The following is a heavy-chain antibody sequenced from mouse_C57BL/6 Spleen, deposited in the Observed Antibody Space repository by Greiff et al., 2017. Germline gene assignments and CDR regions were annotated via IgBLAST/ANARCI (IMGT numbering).Heavy chain of an antibody. CDR2: INPSNGGT. Sequence: QVQLQQPGTELVKPGASVKLSCKASGYTFTSYWMHWVKQRPRQGLEWIGNINPSNGGTNYNEKFKSKATLTVDKSSSTAYMQLSSLTSEDSAVYYCARDRDYYSNYVGFAYWGQGTLVTVSA. D-gene: IGHD2-5*01. CDR1: GYTFTSYW. J-gene: IGHJ3*01. CDR3: ARDRDYYSNYVGFAY. V-gene: IGHV1-53*01.